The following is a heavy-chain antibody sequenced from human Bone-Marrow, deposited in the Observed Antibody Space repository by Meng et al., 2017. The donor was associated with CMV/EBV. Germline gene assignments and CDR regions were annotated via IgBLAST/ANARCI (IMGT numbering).Heavy chain of an antibody. V-gene: IGHV1-69*05. D-gene: IGHD2-8*01. Sequence: SVKVSCKASGYSFTTYFLHWVRQAPGQGLEWMGGIIPIFGTANYAQKFQGRVTITTDESTSTAYMELSSPRSEDTAVYYCARDFDESGVEGIDAFDIWGQGTMVTGSS. CDR1: GYSFTTYF. CDR2: IIPIFGTA. J-gene: IGHJ3*02. CDR3: ARDFDESGVEGIDAFDI.